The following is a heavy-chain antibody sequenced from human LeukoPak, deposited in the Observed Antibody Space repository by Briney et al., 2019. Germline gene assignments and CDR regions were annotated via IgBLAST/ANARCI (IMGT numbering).Heavy chain of an antibody. CDR1: GYTFTSYG. Sequence: ASVKVSCKASGYTFTSYGISWVRQAPGQGLEWMGWISAYNGNTNYAQKLQGRVTMTTDTSTSTAYMELRSLRSDDTAVYYCARDGYYDSSGYSYYYYYGMDVWGQGTTVTVSS. J-gene: IGHJ6*02. CDR2: ISAYNGNT. D-gene: IGHD3-22*01. CDR3: ARDGYYDSSGYSYYYYYGMDV. V-gene: IGHV1-18*01.